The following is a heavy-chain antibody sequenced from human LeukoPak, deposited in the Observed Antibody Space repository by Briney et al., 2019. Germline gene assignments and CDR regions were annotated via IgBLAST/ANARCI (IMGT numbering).Heavy chain of an antibody. Sequence: GGSLRLSCAASGFTFSSYGMHWVRQAPGKGLEWVAFIRYDGSNKYYADSVKGRFTISRDNSKNTLYLQMNSLRAEDTAVYYCAKDKRVVVVPAAIPFDYWGQGTLVTVSS. CDR1: GFTFSSYG. CDR2: IRYDGSNK. J-gene: IGHJ4*02. D-gene: IGHD2-2*01. V-gene: IGHV3-30*02. CDR3: AKDKRVVVVPAAIPFDY.